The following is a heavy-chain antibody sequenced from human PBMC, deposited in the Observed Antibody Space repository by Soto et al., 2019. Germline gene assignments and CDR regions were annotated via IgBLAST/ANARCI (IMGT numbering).Heavy chain of an antibody. Sequence: QLQLRESGSRLVKPSQTLSLTCAVSGGSLTSGTYSWNWIRQPPGKGLEWIDYIFPSGTTYYNPSLKSRVSISIDVSKNQFSLNLRSLTAADTAVYYCARGPEFDSWGQGTLVTVSS. J-gene: IGHJ4*02. V-gene: IGHV4-30-2*01. CDR3: ARGPEFDS. CDR2: IFPSGTT. CDR1: GGSLTSGTYS.